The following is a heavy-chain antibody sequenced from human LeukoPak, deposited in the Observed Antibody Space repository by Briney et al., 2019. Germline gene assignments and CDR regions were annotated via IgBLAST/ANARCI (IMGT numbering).Heavy chain of an antibody. CDR2: INPNSGGT. V-gene: IGHV1-2*02. CDR3: ASPLSQNTAMGPELDY. Sequence: GASVKVSCKASGFTFTGYYMHWVRQAPGQGLEWMGWINPNSGGTNYAQKFQGRVTMTRDTSISTAYMELSRLRSDDTAVYYCASPLSQNTAMGPELDYWGQGTLVTVSS. D-gene: IGHD5-18*01. CDR1: GFTFTGYY. J-gene: IGHJ4*02.